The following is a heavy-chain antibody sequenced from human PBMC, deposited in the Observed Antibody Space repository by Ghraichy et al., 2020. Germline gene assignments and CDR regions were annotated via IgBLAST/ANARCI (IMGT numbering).Heavy chain of an antibody. J-gene: IGHJ5*02. D-gene: IGHD4-17*01. CDR1: GFTFDAYA. Sequence: GGSLRLSCAASGFTFDAYAMHWVRHAPGKGLEWVSGISWDSGSIGYADSVRGRFTISRDNAKNSLYLQMNSLRAEDTAVYYCAKDLSGDYVCYRCFDHWGQGTLVTVSS. CDR2: ISWDSGSI. V-gene: IGHV3-9*01. CDR3: AKDLSGDYVCYRCFDH.